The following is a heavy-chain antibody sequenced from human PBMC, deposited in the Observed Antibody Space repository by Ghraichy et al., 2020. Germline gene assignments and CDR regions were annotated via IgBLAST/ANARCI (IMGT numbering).Heavy chain of an antibody. CDR1: DVSISSGDYY. V-gene: IGHV4-30-4*01. CDR3: ARGDCGGDCFRIGYYYYGVDV. J-gene: IGHJ6*02. Sequence: SLNISCTVSDVSISSGDYYWSWIRQPPGKGLEWIGYIYYNGNTNYNPSLKSRITISVDTSKNQFSLNLTSVTAADTAVYYCARGDCGGDCFRIGYYYYGVDVWGQGTTVTVSS. CDR2: IYYNGNT. D-gene: IGHD2-21*01.